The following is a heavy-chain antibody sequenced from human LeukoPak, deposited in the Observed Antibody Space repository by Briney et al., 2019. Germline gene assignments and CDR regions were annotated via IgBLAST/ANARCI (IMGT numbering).Heavy chain of an antibody. CDR3: AKAGDATSPGGSFDS. D-gene: IGHD3-16*01. CDR2: ISSSSSTI. V-gene: IGHV3-48*04. CDR1: GFTFSSYS. Sequence: GGSLRLSCAASGFTFSSYSMNWVRQAPGKGLEWVSYISSSSSTIYYAHSVKGRFTISRDNAKNSLYLQMNSLRAEDTAIYYCAKAGDATSPGGSFDSWGQGTLVTVSS. J-gene: IGHJ4*02.